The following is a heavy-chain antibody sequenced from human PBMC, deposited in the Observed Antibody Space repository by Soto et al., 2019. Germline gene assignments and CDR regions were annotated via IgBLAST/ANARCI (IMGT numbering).Heavy chain of an antibody. D-gene: IGHD3-3*01. CDR2: IYYSGST. Sequence: PSETLSLTCTVSGGSISSSSYYWGWIRQPPGKGLEWIGSIYYSGSTYYNPSLKSRVTISVDTSKNQFSLKLSSVTAADTAVYYCARPNYDFWSEGWFDPWGQGTLVTVSS. V-gene: IGHV4-39*01. CDR1: GGSISSSSYY. J-gene: IGHJ5*02. CDR3: ARPNYDFWSEGWFDP.